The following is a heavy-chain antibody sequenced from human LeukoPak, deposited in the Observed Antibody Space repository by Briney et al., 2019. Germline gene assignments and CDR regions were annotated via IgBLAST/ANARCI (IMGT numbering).Heavy chain of an antibody. CDR3: ARDAGLAAAGTMVDY. CDR1: GFTFSSYW. Sequence: GGSLRLSCAASGFTFSSYWMSWVRQAPGKGLEWVANIKQDGSEKYYVDSVKGRFTISRDNAKNSLYLQMNSLRAEDTAVYYCARDAGLAAAGTMVDYWGQGTLVTVSS. V-gene: IGHV3-7*01. D-gene: IGHD6-13*01. CDR2: IKQDGSEK. J-gene: IGHJ4*02.